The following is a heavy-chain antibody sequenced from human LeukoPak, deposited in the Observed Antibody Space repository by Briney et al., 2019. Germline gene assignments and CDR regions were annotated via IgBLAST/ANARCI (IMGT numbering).Heavy chain of an antibody. CDR3: AGDGSSLDY. J-gene: IGHJ4*02. D-gene: IGHD6-13*01. V-gene: IGHV3-33*01. Sequence: GGSLRLSCAASGFTFSSYGMHWVRRAPGKGLEWVAVIWYDGSNKYYADSVKGRFTISRDNSKNTLYLQMNSLRAEDTAVYYCAGDGSSLDYWGQGTLVTVSS. CDR2: IWYDGSNK. CDR1: GFTFSSYG.